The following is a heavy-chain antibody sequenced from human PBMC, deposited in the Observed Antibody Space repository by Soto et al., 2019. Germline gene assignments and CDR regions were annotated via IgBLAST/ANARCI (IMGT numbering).Heavy chain of an antibody. V-gene: IGHV1-8*01. Sequence: ASVKVSCKASGYTFTSYDINWVRQATGQGLEWMGWMNPNSGNTGYAQKFQGRVTMTRSTSISTAYMELSSLRSEDTALYYCARLDLAAAGHYYYYYMDVWGKGTTVTVSS. CDR1: GYTFTSYD. CDR2: MNPNSGNT. J-gene: IGHJ6*03. D-gene: IGHD6-13*01. CDR3: ARLDLAAAGHYYYYYMDV.